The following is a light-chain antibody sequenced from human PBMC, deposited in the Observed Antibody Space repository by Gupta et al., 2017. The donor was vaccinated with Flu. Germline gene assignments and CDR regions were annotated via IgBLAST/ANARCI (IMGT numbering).Light chain of an antibody. CDR2: SGF. CDR1: QSLRHSSGYNH. Sequence: PGEPASISCRSSQSLRHSSGYNHLNWYLHKPGQSPQLLIYSGFNLASGASSRFSGSVSGTEYTLKISRVEADDVGIYYCMQALQIPYTFGQGTKLE. CDR3: MQALQIPYT. J-gene: IGKJ2*01. V-gene: IGKV2-28*01.